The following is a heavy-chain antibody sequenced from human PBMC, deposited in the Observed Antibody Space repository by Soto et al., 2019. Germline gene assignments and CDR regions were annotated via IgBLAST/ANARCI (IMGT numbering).Heavy chain of an antibody. CDR2: ISGSGGST. J-gene: IGHJ5*02. V-gene: IGHV3-23*01. CDR3: AKDDDSSGWHNWFDP. Sequence: GGSLRLSCAASEFTFSSYAMSWVRQAPGKGLEWVSAISGSGGSTYYADSVKGRFTISRDNSKNTLYLQMNSLRADDTAVYYCAKDDDSSGWHNWFDPWGQGTLVTVSS. CDR1: EFTFSSYA. D-gene: IGHD6-19*01.